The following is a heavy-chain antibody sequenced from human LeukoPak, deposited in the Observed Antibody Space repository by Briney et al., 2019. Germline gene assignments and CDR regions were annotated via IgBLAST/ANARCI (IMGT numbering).Heavy chain of an antibody. J-gene: IGHJ4*02. Sequence: SETLSLXCTVSGGSISSYYWSWIRQPPGKGLECIGYIYYSGSTNYNPSLKSRVTISVDTSKNQFSLKLSSVTAADTAVYYCARHRGAARDPLFDWGQGTLVTVSS. CDR2: IYYSGST. CDR1: GGSISSYY. V-gene: IGHV4-59*08. CDR3: ARHRGAARDPLFD. D-gene: IGHD6-6*01.